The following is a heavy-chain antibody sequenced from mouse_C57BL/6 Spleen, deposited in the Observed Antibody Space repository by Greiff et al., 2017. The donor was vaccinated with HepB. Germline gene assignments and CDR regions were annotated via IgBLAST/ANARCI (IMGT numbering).Heavy chain of an antibody. CDR3: VKAVSCGSSYTWFAY. Sequence: EVQVVESGGGLVQPGASLRLSCAASGFTFNDYQMSWVRQAPGKAPEWLALIRNKANGNTTEHTASVKGRFTIYRDNSQNILYLQMNTLRAEDSATDNCVKAVSCGSSYTWFAYWGQGTLVTVSA. CDR1: GFTFNDYQ. CDR2: IRNKANGNTT. D-gene: IGHD1-1*01. V-gene: IGHV7-4*01. J-gene: IGHJ3*01.